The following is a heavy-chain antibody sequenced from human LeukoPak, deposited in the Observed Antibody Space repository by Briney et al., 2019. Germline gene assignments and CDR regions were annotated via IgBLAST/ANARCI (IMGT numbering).Heavy chain of an antibody. CDR2: MNPNSGNT. CDR1: GYTFTSYD. J-gene: IGHJ4*02. CDR3: ARKILGRRWLPSDY. Sequence: ASVKVSCKASGYTFTSYDINWMRQATGQGLEWMGWMNPNSGNTGYAQKFQGRVTMTRNTSISTAYMELSSLRSEDTAVYYCARKILGRRWLPSDYWGQGTLVTVSS. V-gene: IGHV1-8*02. D-gene: IGHD5-24*01.